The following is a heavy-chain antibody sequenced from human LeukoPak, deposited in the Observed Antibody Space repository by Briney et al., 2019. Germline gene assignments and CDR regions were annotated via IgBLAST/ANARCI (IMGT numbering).Heavy chain of an antibody. CDR1: GFTFSSYA. CDR3: AKGGYDRQYWYFDL. CDR2: ISGSGGST. D-gene: IGHD3-22*01. Sequence: GGSLRLSCAASGFTFSSYAMSWVRQAPGKGLEWVSAISGSGGSTYHADSVKGRFTISRDNSKNTLYLQMNSLRAEDTAVYYCAKGGYDRQYWYFDLWGRGTLVTVSS. J-gene: IGHJ2*01. V-gene: IGHV3-23*01.